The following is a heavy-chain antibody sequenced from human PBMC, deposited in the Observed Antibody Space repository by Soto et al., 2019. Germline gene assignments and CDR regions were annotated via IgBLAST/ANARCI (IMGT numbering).Heavy chain of an antibody. V-gene: IGHV3-23*01. CDR1: GFTFSGSA. J-gene: IGHJ6*02. Sequence: VQLLESGGALVQPGGSLRLSCAASGFTFSGSAMTWVRQAPGTWLEYVSSITGRGSEAFHAYSVKGRFTMSRDNSKNMVYLQMNSLRAENTGVYYCAKEGLNSGSYWDVWGQGALVTVSS. CDR2: ITGRGSEA. CDR3: AKEGLNSGSYWDV. D-gene: IGHD6-19*01.